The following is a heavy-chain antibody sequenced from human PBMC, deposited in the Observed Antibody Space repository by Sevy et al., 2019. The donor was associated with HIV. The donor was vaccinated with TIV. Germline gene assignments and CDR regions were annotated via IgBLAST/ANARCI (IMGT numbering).Heavy chain of an antibody. CDR3: ARDPTFSSDTRGYYPFDS. CDR2: ISYDGSNK. D-gene: IGHD3-22*01. V-gene: IGHV3-30*04. CDR1: GFIFSNYA. J-gene: IGHJ4*02. Sequence: GGSLRLSCAASGFIFSNYAIHWVRRAPGKGLEWVAVISYDGSNKHYAASVKGRFTISRDNSRNTLFLQMNSLGLEDTAVYYCARDPTFSSDTRGYYPFDSWGQGTLVTVSS.